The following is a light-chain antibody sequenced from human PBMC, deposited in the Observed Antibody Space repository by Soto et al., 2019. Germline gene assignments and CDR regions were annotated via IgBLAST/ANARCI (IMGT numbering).Light chain of an antibody. CDR1: QSISSNY. V-gene: IGKV3-20*01. J-gene: IGKJ5*01. CDR2: GAS. Sequence: EIVLTQSPDTLSLSPGERATLSCRASQSISSNYLAWYQQKPGQAPRLLIYGASRRATGIPDRFSGSASGTDFTLTISRLEPEDFAVYFCQQYSDLPMTFGQGTRLEIK. CDR3: QQYSDLPMT.